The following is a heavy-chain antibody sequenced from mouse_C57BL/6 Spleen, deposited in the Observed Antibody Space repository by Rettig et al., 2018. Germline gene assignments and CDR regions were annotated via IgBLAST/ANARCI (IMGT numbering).Heavy chain of an antibody. Sequence: GLEWVAEIRNKANNHATYYAESVKGRFTISRDDSKSSVYLQMNSLRAEDTGIYYCTRYYGNYRFAYWGQGTLVTVSA. J-gene: IGHJ3*01. D-gene: IGHD2-1*01. CDR2: IRNKANNHAT. V-gene: IGHV6-6*01. CDR3: TRYYGNYRFAY.